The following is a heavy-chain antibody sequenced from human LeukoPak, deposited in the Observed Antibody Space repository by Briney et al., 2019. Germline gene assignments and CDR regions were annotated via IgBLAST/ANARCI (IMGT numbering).Heavy chain of an antibody. CDR1: GFTFDDYT. V-gene: IGHV3-43*01. CDR2: ISWDGGST. CDR3: ARYDSSGYYYYAFDI. J-gene: IGHJ3*02. Sequence: GGSLRLSCAASGFTFDDYTMHWVRQAPGKGLEWVSLISWDGGSTYYADSVKGRFTISRDNAKNSLYLQMNSLRAEDTALYYCARYDSSGYYYYAFDIWGQGTMVTVSS. D-gene: IGHD3-22*01.